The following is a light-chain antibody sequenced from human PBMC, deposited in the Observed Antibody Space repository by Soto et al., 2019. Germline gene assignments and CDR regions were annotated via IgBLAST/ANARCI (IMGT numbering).Light chain of an antibody. J-gene: IGKJ5*01. V-gene: IGKV3D-20*02. CDR1: QSVSRSY. CDR3: QQRSNSQIT. CDR2: DAS. Sequence: EILLTQSPCTLSLSAGERATLSCRASQSVSRSYLAWYQQKPGKAPRLLMYDASNRVTGIPARFRGSGSGTDFTLTISSLAPDDFALYYCQQRSNSQITFGQGTRLEIK.